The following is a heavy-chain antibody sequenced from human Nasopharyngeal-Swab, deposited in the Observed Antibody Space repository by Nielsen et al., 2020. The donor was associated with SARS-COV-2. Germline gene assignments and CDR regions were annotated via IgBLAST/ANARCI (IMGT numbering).Heavy chain of an antibody. CDR2: ISYDGNNK. J-gene: IGHJ4*02. D-gene: IGHD1-7*01. V-gene: IGHV3-30*04. CDR3: ARDNSRGGNYAGVYYFDY. Sequence: GESLKISCATSGFTFSNYAMHWVRQAPGMGLQWVAFISYDGNNKYYADSVKGRFTISRDKSKNTLYLQMNSLRAEDTAVYYCARDNSRGGNYAGVYYFDYWGQGTLVTVSS. CDR1: GFTFSNYA.